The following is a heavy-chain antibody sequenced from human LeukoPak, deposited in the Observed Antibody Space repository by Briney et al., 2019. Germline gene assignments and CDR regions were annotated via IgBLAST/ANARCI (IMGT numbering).Heavy chain of an antibody. V-gene: IGHV3-66*01. Sequence: GGSLRLSCAASGFTVGSHHFMLWVRQAPGKGLEWVSVIYSDATTYYADSVKGRFTISRDNSKNTLYLQMNSLRAEDTAVYYCARDPIAVAGTSHFDYWGQGTLVTVSS. CDR3: ARDPIAVAGTSHFDY. J-gene: IGHJ4*02. CDR2: IYSDATT. D-gene: IGHD6-19*01. CDR1: GFTVGSHH.